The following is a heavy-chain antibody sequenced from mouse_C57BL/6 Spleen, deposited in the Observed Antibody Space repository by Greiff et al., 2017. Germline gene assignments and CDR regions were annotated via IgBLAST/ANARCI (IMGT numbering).Heavy chain of an antibody. Sequence: EVQLQQSGTVLARPGASVKMSCKTSGYTFTSYWMHWVKQRPGQGLEWIGAIYPGNSDTSYNQKFTGKAKLTAVTAASTAYMELSSLTNEDSAVYYCTIGYDDGGFAYWGQGTLVTVSA. CDR2: IYPGNSDT. D-gene: IGHD2-2*01. CDR1: GYTFTSYW. J-gene: IGHJ3*01. CDR3: TIGYDDGGFAY. V-gene: IGHV1-5*01.